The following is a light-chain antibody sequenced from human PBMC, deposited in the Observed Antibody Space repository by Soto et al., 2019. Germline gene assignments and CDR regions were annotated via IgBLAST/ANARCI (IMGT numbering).Light chain of an antibody. CDR2: RNN. V-gene: IGLV1-44*01. J-gene: IGLJ1*01. CDR3: ALWDDSLNGLV. Sequence: QSVLTQPPSVSAAPGQKVTISCSGSRSNIGNNYVAWYQQFPGTVPKLLIYRNNQRPSGVPDRFSGSKSGSSASLAISGLQSQDEADYYCALWDDSLNGLVFGTGTKVTVL. CDR1: RSNIGNNY.